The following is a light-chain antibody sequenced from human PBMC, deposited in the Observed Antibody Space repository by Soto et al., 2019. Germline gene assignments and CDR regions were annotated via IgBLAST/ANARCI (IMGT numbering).Light chain of an antibody. CDR1: QSVRSNY. CDR2: DAS. V-gene: IGKV3-20*01. Sequence: ETVLTQSPGTLSLSPGERASLSCRASQSVRSNYLAWYQQKPGQARRLLIYDASSRATGIPDRFSGSGSGTDFTLTISRLEPEDFAVYYCQQYGSSPPSIFGQGTRLEIK. CDR3: QQYGSSPPSI. J-gene: IGKJ5*01.